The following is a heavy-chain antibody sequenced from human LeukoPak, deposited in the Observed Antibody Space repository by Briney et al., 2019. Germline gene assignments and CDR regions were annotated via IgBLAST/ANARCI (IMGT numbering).Heavy chain of an antibody. CDR1: GFTFSSYG. CDR2: ISYDGSNK. D-gene: IGHD3-9*01. Sequence: GGSLRLSCAASGFTFSSYGMHWVRQAPGKGLEWVAVISYDGSNKYYADSVKGRFTISRDNSKNTLYLQMNSLRAEDTAVYYCAEDHRTLLRYFDWHIDYWGQGTLVTVSS. J-gene: IGHJ4*02. CDR3: AEDHRTLLRYFDWHIDY. V-gene: IGHV3-30*18.